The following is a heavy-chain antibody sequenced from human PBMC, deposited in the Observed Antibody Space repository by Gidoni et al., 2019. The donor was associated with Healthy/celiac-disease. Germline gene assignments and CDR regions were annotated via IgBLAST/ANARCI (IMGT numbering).Heavy chain of an antibody. V-gene: IGHV3-23*01. CDR3: ASRPLGALGDY. D-gene: IGHD1-26*01. J-gene: IGHJ4*02. CDR1: GFTFSSYA. CDR2: ISGSGGST. Sequence: EVQLLESGGGLVQPGGSLRPSCAASGFTFSSYAMSWVRQAPGKGLEGVSAISGSGGSTYYADSVKGRFTISRDNSKNTLYLQMNSLRAEDTAVYYCASRPLGALGDYWGQGTLVTVSS.